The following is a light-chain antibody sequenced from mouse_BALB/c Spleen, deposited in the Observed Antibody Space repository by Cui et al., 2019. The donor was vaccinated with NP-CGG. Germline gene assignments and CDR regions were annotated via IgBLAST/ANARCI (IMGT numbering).Light chain of an antibody. V-gene: IGLV1*01. CDR3: ALWYSNHWV. CDR2: GTN. Sequence: AVFTQESALTTSPGETVTLTCCSSTGAVTTNNYANWVQEKPDHLFTGLIGGTNNRAPGVPARFSGSLIGDKAALTITGAQTEDEAIYFCALWYSNHWVFGGGTKLTVL. J-gene: IGLJ1*01. CDR1: TGAVTTNNY.